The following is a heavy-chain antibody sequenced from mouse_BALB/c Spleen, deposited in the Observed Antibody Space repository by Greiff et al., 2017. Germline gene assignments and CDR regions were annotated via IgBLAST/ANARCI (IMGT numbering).Heavy chain of an antibody. V-gene: IGHV1-7*01. CDR1: GYTFTSYW. CDR2: INPSTGYT. J-gene: IGHJ3*01. CDR3: TRALTGSWFAY. D-gene: IGHD4-1*01. Sequence: VQGVESGAELAKPGASVKMSCKASGYTFTSYWMHWVKQRPGQGLEWIGYINPSTGYTEYNQKFKDKATLTADKSSSTAYMQLSSLTSEDSAVYYCTRALTGSWFAYWGQGTLVTVSA.